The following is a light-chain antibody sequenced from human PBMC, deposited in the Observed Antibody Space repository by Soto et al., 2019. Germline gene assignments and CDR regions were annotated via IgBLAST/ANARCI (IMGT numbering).Light chain of an antibody. V-gene: IGKV3-15*01. Sequence: EIEMTQSPPTLSVSPGDRATLSCRAGQTVPSSLAWFQQKPGQTPRLLIYGASTRATGMPARFSGSGSGTEFTLTITSLQAEDFAVYYCQQRSNWSSLTFGGGTKVDIK. CDR2: GAS. CDR3: QQRSNWSSLT. J-gene: IGKJ4*01. CDR1: QTVPSS.